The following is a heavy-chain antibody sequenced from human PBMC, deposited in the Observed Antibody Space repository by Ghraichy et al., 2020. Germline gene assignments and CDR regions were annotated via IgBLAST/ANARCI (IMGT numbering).Heavy chain of an antibody. CDR2: IIPIFGTA. J-gene: IGHJ4*02. CDR1: GGTFSSYA. CDR3: ASCSGFPLYTFDY. D-gene: IGHD1-1*01. V-gene: IGHV1-69*13. Sequence: SVKVSCKASGGTFSSYAISWVRQAPGQGLEWMGGIIPIFGTANYAQKFQGRVTITADESTSTAYMELSSLRSEDTAVYYCASCSGFPLYTFDYWGQGTLVTVSS.